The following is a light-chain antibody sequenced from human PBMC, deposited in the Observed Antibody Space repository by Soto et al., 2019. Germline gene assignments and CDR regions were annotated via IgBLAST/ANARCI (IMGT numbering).Light chain of an antibody. CDR3: SSYADTNNLV. CDR2: EVT. Sequence: QSVLTQPPSASGSPGQSVTISRTGTGSDVASYDYVSWYQQHPGKAPKLIIYEVTKRPSGVPDRFSASKSGTTASLTVSGLQAEDEADYYCSSYADTNNLVFGGGTKLTVL. V-gene: IGLV2-8*01. CDR1: GSDVASYDY. J-gene: IGLJ2*01.